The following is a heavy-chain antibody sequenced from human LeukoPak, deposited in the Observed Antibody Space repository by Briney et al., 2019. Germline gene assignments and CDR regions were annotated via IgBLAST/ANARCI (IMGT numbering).Heavy chain of an antibody. V-gene: IGHV3-7*02. J-gene: IGHJ1*01. D-gene: IGHD3-22*01. CDR2: TKEQGSEK. CDR1: SSRFRMQW. Sequence: PGGSLRLSCAYSSSRFRMQWLSLVRQAPAKEMEKEATTKEQGSEKYYVDSAKGRFTISTNKAKKSIHLQMNSLRAEDSAVYYCASLDSSGRFREQSVQWGQGTRVIVSS. CDR3: ASLDSSGRFREQSVQ.